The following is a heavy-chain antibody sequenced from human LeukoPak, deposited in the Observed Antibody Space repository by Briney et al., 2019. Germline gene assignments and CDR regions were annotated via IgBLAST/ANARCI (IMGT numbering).Heavy chain of an antibody. Sequence: PGGSLRLSCAASGFTFGNAWMSWVRQAPGKGLEWVGRIKSKTDGGTTDYAAPVKGRFTISRDDSKNTLYLQMNSLKTEDTAVYYCTTAYTDYGGNDKGDAFDIWGQGTMVTVSS. CDR1: GFTFGNAW. D-gene: IGHD4-23*01. CDR2: IKSKTDGGTT. J-gene: IGHJ3*02. CDR3: TTAYTDYGGNDKGDAFDI. V-gene: IGHV3-15*01.